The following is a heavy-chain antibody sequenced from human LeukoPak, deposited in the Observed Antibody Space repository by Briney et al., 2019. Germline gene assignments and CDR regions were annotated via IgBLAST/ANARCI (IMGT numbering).Heavy chain of an antibody. V-gene: IGHV3-23*01. D-gene: IGHD6-6*01. CDR2: ISGSGGST. J-gene: IGHJ4*02. CDR3: AKDRVWGYSSSSYFDY. Sequence: GGSLRLSCAASGFTFSDYYMSWIRQAPGKGLEWVSAISGSGGSTYYADSVKGRFTISRDNSKNTLYLQMNSLRAEDTAVYYCAKDRVWGYSSSSYFDYWGQGTLVTVSS. CDR1: GFTFSDYY.